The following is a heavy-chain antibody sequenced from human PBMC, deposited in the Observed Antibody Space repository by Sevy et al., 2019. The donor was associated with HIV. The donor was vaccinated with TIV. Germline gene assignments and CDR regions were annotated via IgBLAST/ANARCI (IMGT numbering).Heavy chain of an antibody. CDR3: TRGHYYDSSGYSDY. CDR1: GFTFGDYA. J-gene: IGHJ4*02. Sequence: GGSLRLSCTGSGFTFGDYAMSWFRQAPGMGLEWVGFIRSKDYGGATEYAASVKRRLTISRVDSKSIADLQMNSLKTADTAVYYCTRGHYYDSSGYSDYWGQGTLVTVSS. V-gene: IGHV3-49*03. D-gene: IGHD3-22*01. CDR2: IRSKDYGGAT.